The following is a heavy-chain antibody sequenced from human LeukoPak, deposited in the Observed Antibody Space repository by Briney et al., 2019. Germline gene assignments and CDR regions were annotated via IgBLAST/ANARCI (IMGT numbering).Heavy chain of an antibody. V-gene: IGHV3-48*01. J-gene: IGHJ4*02. D-gene: IGHD1-26*01. CDR2: ISSSSTI. CDR3: AREVGATPVFDY. Sequence: GSLRLSCAASGFTFSSYSMNWVRQAPGKGLEWVSYISSSSTIYYADSVKGRFTISRDNAKNSLYLQMNSLRAEDTALYYCAREVGATPVFDYWGQGTLVTVSS. CDR1: GFTFSSYS.